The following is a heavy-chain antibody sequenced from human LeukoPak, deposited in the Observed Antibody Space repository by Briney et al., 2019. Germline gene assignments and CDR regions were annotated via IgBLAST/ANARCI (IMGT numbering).Heavy chain of an antibody. CDR1: GGSFSGYY. CDR3: ARGAISYYYGSGRNWFDP. J-gene: IGHJ5*02. V-gene: IGHV4-34*01. Sequence: SETLSLTCAVYGGSFSGYYWSWIRQPPGKGLEWIGEINHSGSTNYNPSLKSRVTISVDTSKNQFSLKLSSVTAADTAVYYCARGAISYYYGSGRNWFDPWGQGTLVTVSS. D-gene: IGHD3-10*01. CDR2: INHSGST.